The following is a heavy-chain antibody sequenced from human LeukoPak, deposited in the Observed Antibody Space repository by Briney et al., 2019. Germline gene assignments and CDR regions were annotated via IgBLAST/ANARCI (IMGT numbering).Heavy chain of an antibody. CDR3: ARDPDAVAGTNAFDI. J-gene: IGHJ3*02. CDR2: IYTSGST. D-gene: IGHD6-19*01. Sequence: SETLSLTCTVSGGSISSYYWSWIRQPAGKGLEWIGRIYTSGSTNYNPSLKSRVTMSVDTSKNQSSLKLSSVTAADTAVYYCARDPDAVAGTNAFDIWGQGTMVTVSS. V-gene: IGHV4-4*07. CDR1: GGSISSYY.